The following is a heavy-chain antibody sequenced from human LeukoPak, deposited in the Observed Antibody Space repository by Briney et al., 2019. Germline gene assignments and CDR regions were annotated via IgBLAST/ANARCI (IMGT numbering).Heavy chain of an antibody. CDR1: GGSISSSNW. J-gene: IGHJ4*02. CDR2: INSKTDGGTT. CDR3: TTDFTYYYDSSGYYRSY. V-gene: IGHV3-15*01. D-gene: IGHD3-22*01. Sequence: GTLSLTCAVSGGSISSSNWWSWVRQAPGKGLEWVGGINSKTDGGTTDYAAPVKGRFTISRDDSKNTPYLQMNSLKTEDTAVYYCTTDFTYYYDSSGYYRSYWGQGTLVTVSS.